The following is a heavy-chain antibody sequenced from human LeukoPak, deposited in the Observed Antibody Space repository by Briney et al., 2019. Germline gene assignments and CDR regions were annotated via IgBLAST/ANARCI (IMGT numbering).Heavy chain of an antibody. CDR1: GFTFSRYA. Sequence: GGSLRLSCAASGFTFSRYAMRWVRPAAGKGLEWVAGISGIGGRTNYADAVEGRIHITRDNSKNMLYLQMNSLRAEDTAEYYCAKEQRDWNYGVFDYWGQGTQVTVSS. D-gene: IGHD1-7*01. J-gene: IGHJ4*02. V-gene: IGHV3-23*01. CDR3: AKEQRDWNYGVFDY. CDR2: ISGIGGRT.